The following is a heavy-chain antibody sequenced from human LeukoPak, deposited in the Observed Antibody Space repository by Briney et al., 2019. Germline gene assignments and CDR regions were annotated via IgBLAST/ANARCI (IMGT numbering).Heavy chain of an antibody. CDR2: IIPIFNTI. J-gene: IGHJ4*02. D-gene: IGHD2-15*01. V-gene: IGHV1-69*05. Sequence: ASVKVSCKASGGSFRIYPISWVRHAPGQGLEWMGGIIPIFNTIDYAQKFLGRVTITTDESTGTVFMELSSLRSEDTAVYYCATGSVASVTPLHYWGQGTLVTVSS. CDR3: ATGSVASVTPLHY. CDR1: GGSFRIYP.